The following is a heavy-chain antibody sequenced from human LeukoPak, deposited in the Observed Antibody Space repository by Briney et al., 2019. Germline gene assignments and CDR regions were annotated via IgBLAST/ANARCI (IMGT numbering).Heavy chain of an antibody. CDR3: TRALGPYTSFDS. CDR2: TRNKANSYST. D-gene: IGHD2-2*02. Sequence: PGGSLRLSCAASGFIFSDHYMDWVRQAPGKGLEWVGRTRNKANSYSTEYAASVKGRFTISRDDSKNSVYLQMNSLRTEDTAVYYCTRALGPYTSFDSWGQGTLVTVSS. CDR1: GFIFSDHY. V-gene: IGHV3-72*01. J-gene: IGHJ4*02.